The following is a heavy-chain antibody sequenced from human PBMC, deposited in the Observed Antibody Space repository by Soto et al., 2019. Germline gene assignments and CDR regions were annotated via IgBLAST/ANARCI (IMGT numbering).Heavy chain of an antibody. V-gene: IGHV1-46*01. D-gene: IGHD6-19*01. CDR3: ARAGYSSGWYDGYYYYYGMDV. CDR1: GYTFTSYY. CDR2: INPSGGST. Sequence: ASVKVSCKASGYTFTSYYIHWVRQAPGQGLEWMGIINPSGGSTSYAQKFQGRVTMTRDTSTSTVYMELSSLRSEDTAVYYCARAGYSSGWYDGYYYYYGMDVWGQGTTVTVSS. J-gene: IGHJ6*02.